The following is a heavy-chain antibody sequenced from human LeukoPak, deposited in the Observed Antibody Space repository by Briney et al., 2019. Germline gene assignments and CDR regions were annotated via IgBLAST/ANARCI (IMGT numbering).Heavy chain of an antibody. V-gene: IGHV3-21*01. CDR1: GFTFSSYS. CDR2: ISSSSSYI. Sequence: GGSLRLSCAASGFTFSSYSINWVRQAPGKGLEWVSSISSSSSYIYYADSVKGRFTISRDNAKNSLYLQMNSLRAEDTAVYYCARGYYDILTGYRMGNNWFDPWGQGTLVTVSS. D-gene: IGHD3-9*01. CDR3: ARGYYDILTGYRMGNNWFDP. J-gene: IGHJ5*02.